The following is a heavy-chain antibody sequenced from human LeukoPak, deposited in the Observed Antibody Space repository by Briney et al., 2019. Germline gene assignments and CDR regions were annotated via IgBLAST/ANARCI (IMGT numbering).Heavy chain of an antibody. V-gene: IGHV4-59*01. Sequence: SETLSLTCTVSGGSISSYYWSWIRQPPGKGLEWIGYIYYSGSTNYNPSLKSPVTISVDTSKNQFSLKLSSVTAADTAVYYCARGRKYSYGYRVNELGSGYFDNWGQGTLVTVSS. CDR1: GGSISSYY. CDR3: ARGRKYSYGYRVNELGSGYFDN. D-gene: IGHD5-18*01. CDR2: IYYSGST. J-gene: IGHJ4*02.